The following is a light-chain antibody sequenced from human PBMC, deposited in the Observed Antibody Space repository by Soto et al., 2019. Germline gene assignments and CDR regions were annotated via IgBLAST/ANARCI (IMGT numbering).Light chain of an antibody. CDR1: SSDVGGYNY. V-gene: IGLV2-14*01. Sequence: QSALTQPASVSGSPGQSITISCTGTSSDVGGYNYVSWYQQHPGKAPKLMIYDVSNRPSGVSNRFSGSKSGNTASLSISGLQAEDEADYYCRSYTSGSVPDVFGTGTKLTVL. CDR2: DVS. J-gene: IGLJ1*01. CDR3: RSYTSGSVPDV.